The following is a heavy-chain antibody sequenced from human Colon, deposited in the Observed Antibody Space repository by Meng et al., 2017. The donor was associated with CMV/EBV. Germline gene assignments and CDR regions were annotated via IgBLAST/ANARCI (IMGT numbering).Heavy chain of an antibody. Sequence: GESLKISCAASGFTFSSYEMNWVRQAPGKGLGWVAYISRGSSAIYYADSVKGRFTISRDNAKNLLYLQMTSLRAEYTAIYYCARDSNNSGRNYYYGLDVWGQGTTVTVSS. D-gene: IGHD1-20*01. J-gene: IGHJ6*02. CDR1: GFTFSSYE. V-gene: IGHV3-48*03. CDR2: ISRGSSAI. CDR3: ARDSNNSGRNYYYGLDV.